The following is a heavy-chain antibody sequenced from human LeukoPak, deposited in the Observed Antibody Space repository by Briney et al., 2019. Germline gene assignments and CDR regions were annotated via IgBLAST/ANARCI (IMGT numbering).Heavy chain of an antibody. CDR1: GGSISNYY. Sequence: PSETLSLTCTVSGGSISNYYWSWIRQPPGKGLEYIGYINYSGSTNYNPSLKSRATISVDRSKNQFSLKVSSVTAADTAVYYCARSEMGGYTFDHWGQGTLVTVSS. D-gene: IGHD5-24*01. CDR2: INYSGST. V-gene: IGHV4-59*01. CDR3: ARSEMGGYTFDH. J-gene: IGHJ4*02.